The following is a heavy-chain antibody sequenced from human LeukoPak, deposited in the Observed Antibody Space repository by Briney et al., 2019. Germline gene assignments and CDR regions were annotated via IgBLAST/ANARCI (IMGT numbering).Heavy chain of an antibody. CDR1: GFTFSSYE. CDR2: ISSSGSTI. CDR3: AREDYYDSSGDIDY. J-gene: IGHJ4*02. Sequence: GGSLRLSCAASGFTFSSYEMNWVRQAPGKGLEWVLYISSSGSTIYYADSVKGRFTISRDNAKNSLYLQMNSLRAEDTAVYYCAREDYYDSSGDIDYWGQGTLVTVSS. V-gene: IGHV3-48*03. D-gene: IGHD3-22*01.